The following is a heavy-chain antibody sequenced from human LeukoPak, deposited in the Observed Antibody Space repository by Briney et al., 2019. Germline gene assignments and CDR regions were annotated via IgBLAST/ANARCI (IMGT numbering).Heavy chain of an antibody. J-gene: IGHJ5*02. V-gene: IGHV6-1*01. Sequence: SPTLSLTFAISGDSVSINKAAWNWVRHSPSRGLELLGSTYYRSKGYNEYGVSVQSRITINPDTSKNQFSLQLNSVTPEDTAVYYCARGAPASAGRWFDPWGHGTLVTVSS. CDR2: TYYRSKGYN. CDR1: GDSVSINKAA. D-gene: IGHD6-13*01. CDR3: ARGAPASAGRWFDP.